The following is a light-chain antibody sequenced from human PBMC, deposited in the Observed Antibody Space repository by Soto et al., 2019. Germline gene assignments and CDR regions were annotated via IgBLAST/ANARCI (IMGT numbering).Light chain of an antibody. V-gene: IGLV2-14*01. J-gene: IGLJ2*01. CDR2: DDS. Sequence: QSVLTQPASVSGSPGQSITISCTGTSSDVGGYNYVSWYQQHPGKAPKLMIYDDSNRPSGVSNRFSGSKSGNTASLTISGLQAEDEADYYCRSYTSSMSDVVFGGGTQLTVL. CDR3: RSYTSSMSDVV. CDR1: SSDVGGYNY.